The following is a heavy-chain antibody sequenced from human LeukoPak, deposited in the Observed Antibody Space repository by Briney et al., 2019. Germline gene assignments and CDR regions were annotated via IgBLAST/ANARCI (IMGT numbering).Heavy chain of an antibody. CDR1: GVSFNGYY. J-gene: IGHJ4*02. V-gene: IGHV4-34*01. Sequence: RPSETLSLTCAVYGVSFNGYYCSWIRQAPGKGLEWIGEINYSGRTSYNPSLKSRVTISLDTTKNQFSLNLTSVTAADTAVYYCAVGRSYWGQGNLVTVSS. CDR2: INYSGRT. CDR3: AVGRSY.